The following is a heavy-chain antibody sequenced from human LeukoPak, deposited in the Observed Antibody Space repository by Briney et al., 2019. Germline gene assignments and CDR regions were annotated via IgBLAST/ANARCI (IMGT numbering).Heavy chain of an antibody. CDR2: IRGSTGST. CDR1: GFTLRNYD. D-gene: IGHD5-12*01. CDR3: AKEREYSGYEPLPNDY. Sequence: GGTLRLSCAASGFTLRNYDINWVRQAPGKGLEWVSVIRGSTGSTYYADSVKGRFTISRDDSKNTLYLQMNSLRAEDTAVYYCAKEREYSGYEPLPNDYWGQGTLVTVSS. J-gene: IGHJ4*02. V-gene: IGHV3-23*01.